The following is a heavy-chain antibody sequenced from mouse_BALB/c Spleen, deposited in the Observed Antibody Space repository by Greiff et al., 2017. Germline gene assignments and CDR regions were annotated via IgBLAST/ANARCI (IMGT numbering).Heavy chain of an antibody. D-gene: IGHD2-1*01. CDR3: ARGYGNPYYAMDY. V-gene: IGHV1S81*02. J-gene: IGHJ4*01. CDR2: INPSNGRT. Sequence: QVHVKQPGAELVKPGASVKLSCKASGYTFTSYWMHWVKQRPGQGLEWIGEINPSNGRTNYNEKFKSKATLTVDKSSSTAYMQLSSLTSEDSAVYYCARGYGNPYYAMDYWGQGTSVTVSS. CDR1: GYTFTSYW.